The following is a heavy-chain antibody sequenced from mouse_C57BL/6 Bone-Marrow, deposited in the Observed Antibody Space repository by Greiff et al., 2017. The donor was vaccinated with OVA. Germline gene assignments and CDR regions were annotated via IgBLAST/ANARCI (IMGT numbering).Heavy chain of an antibody. Sequence: QVQLKQSGAELVRPGASVTLSCKASGYTFTDYEMHWVKQTPVHGLEWIGAIDPETGGNAYNQKFKGKAILTADKSSSTAYLELRSLTSEYSAVYYCTKAHYYGSLDWYFDVWGTGTTVTVSS. CDR1: GYTFTDYE. CDR2: IDPETGGN. CDR3: TKAHYYGSLDWYFDV. J-gene: IGHJ1*03. V-gene: IGHV1-15*01. D-gene: IGHD1-1*01.